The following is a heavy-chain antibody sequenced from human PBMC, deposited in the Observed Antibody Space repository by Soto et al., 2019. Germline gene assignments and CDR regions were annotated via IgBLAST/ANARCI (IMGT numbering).Heavy chain of an antibody. CDR1: GFPFAPST. Sequence: EVQLLQSGGGLVQPGGSLTLSCGVSGFPFAPSTMSWVRQAPGKGLEWVSTISVSVGSTYSADSVQGRFRVASDISDNTLFLRMTSLTADDTAVYFCAKRDVPHSTSNAYFYDHWGRGVLVTVSS. D-gene: IGHD2-21*02. CDR3: AKRDVPHSTSNAYFYDH. V-gene: IGHV3-23*01. J-gene: IGHJ4*02. CDR2: ISVSVGST.